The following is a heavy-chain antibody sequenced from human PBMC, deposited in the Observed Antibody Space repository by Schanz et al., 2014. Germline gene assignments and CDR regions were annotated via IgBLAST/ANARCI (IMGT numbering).Heavy chain of an antibody. CDR3: ARDAVALVPEYFMDV. D-gene: IGHD2-15*01. J-gene: IGHJ6*03. V-gene: IGHV3-33*05. Sequence: QVQLVESGGGLVKPGGSLRLSCAASGFTFSNHGMHWVRQSPGKGLEWVAVISYDGTNEYYAESVKGRFTISRDNSMNTLHLQMDGLRVEDTAVYYCARDAVALVPEYFMDVWGKGTPVTVSS. CDR1: GFTFSNHG. CDR2: ISYDGTNE.